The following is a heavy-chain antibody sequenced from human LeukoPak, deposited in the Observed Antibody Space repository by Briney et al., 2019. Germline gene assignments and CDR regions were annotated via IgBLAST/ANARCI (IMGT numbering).Heavy chain of an antibody. CDR1: GYTFTGYY. CDR2: INPNSGGT. V-gene: IGHV1-2*02. Sequence: ASVKVSCKASGYTFTGYYMHWVRQAPGQGLEWMGWINPNSGGTNYAQKFQGRVTMTRGTSISTAYMELSRLRSDDTAVYYCARGGHTYHYDSSGYQVEYWGQGTLVTVSS. CDR3: ARGGHTYHYDSSGYQVEY. D-gene: IGHD3-22*01. J-gene: IGHJ4*02.